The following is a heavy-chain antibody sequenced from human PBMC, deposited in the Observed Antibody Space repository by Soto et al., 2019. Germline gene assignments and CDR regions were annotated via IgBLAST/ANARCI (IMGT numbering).Heavy chain of an antibody. CDR3: ARRVFEQLVVRWFDP. D-gene: IGHD6-13*01. J-gene: IGHJ5*02. Sequence: SETLSLTXTVSGGSISSSSYYWGWIRQPPGKGLEWIGSIYYSGSTYYNPSLKSRVTISVDTSKNQFSLKLSSVTAADTAVYYCARRVFEQLVVRWFDPWGQGTLVTVSS. CDR1: GGSISSSSYY. V-gene: IGHV4-39*01. CDR2: IYYSGST.